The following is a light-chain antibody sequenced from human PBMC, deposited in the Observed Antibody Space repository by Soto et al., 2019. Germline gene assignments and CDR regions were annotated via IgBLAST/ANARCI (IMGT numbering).Light chain of an antibody. CDR1: QSVSSN. CDR3: QQYNNWPQT. Sequence: EIVMTQSPATLSLSPGERATLSCRASQSVSSNLAWYQQKPGQAPRLLIYGASTRATGIPARFSGSGSGTEFTLTISSLQSEDFAVYYCQQYNNWPQTFGPGTKLEIK. CDR2: GAS. V-gene: IGKV3-15*01. J-gene: IGKJ2*01.